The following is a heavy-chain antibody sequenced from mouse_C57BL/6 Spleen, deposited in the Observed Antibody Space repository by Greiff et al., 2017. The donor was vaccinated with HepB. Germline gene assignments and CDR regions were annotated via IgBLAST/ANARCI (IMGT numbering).Heavy chain of an antibody. CDR1: GYTFTSYW. CDR2: IYPSDSET. V-gene: IGHV1-61*01. CDR3: ARRDGKVDY. J-gene: IGHJ2*01. Sequence: QVQLQQPGAELVRPGSSVKLSCKASGYTFTSYWMDWVKQRPGQGLEWIGNIYPSDSETHYNQKFKDKATLTVDKSSSTAYMQLSSLTSEDSAVYYCARRDGKVDYWCQGTTLTVSS. D-gene: IGHD2-3*01.